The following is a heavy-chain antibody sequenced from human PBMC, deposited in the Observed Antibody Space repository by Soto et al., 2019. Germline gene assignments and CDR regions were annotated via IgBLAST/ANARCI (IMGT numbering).Heavy chain of an antibody. CDR2: IYHPGST. Sequence: TLSLTCTVCGGAIERVGYYWSWVRQHPGKGLEWIGYIYHPGSTDYNPSLKSRLSISVETSENQVSLKLSSVTAADTALYYGVCLYNVTTATLFDSRC. D-gene: IGHD6-25*01. V-gene: IGHV4-31*03. CDR3: VCLYNVTTATLFDS. CDR1: GGAIERVGYY. J-gene: IGHJ5*01.